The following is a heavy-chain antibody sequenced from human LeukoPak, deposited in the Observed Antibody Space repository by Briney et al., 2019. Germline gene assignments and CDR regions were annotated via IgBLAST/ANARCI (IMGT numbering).Heavy chain of an antibody. CDR2: IKHDGSDK. CDR3: ARERYDGYIDH. D-gene: IGHD3-3*01. Sequence: GGSLRLSCAASGFTFSTYWMSWVRQAPGKGLEWVANIKHDGSDKYYVDSVKGRFTISRDNAKNSLYLQMNSLRAEDTAVYYCARERYDGYIDHWGQGTLVPVSS. V-gene: IGHV3-7*01. CDR1: GFTFSTYW. J-gene: IGHJ4*02.